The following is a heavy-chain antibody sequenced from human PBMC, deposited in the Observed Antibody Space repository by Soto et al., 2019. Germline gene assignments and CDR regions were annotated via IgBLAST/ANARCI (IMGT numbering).Heavy chain of an antibody. V-gene: IGHV3-23*01. Sequence: EVQLLESGGGLVQPGGSLRLSCAASGFTFSSYAMSWVRQAPGKGLEWVSAISGSGGSTYYADSVKGRFTISRDNSKNTLYLQMSSLRAEDTAVYYCAKNVWGITIFGGMDVWGQGTTVTVSS. J-gene: IGHJ6*02. CDR2: ISGSGGST. D-gene: IGHD3-9*01. CDR3: AKNVWGITIFGGMDV. CDR1: GFTFSSYA.